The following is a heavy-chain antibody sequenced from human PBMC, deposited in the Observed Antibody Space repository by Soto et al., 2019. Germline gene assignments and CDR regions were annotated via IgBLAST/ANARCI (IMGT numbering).Heavy chain of an antibody. CDR3: TGGRRGYDILTGYAS. CDR1: GFTFSGSA. CDR2: IRSKANSYAT. V-gene: IGHV3-73*01. J-gene: IGHJ4*02. D-gene: IGHD3-9*01. Sequence: GGSLRLSCAASGFTFSGSAMHWVRQASGKGLEWVGRIRSKANSYATADAASVKGRFTISRDDSKNTAYLQMNSLKTEDTAVYYGTGGRRGYDILTGYASWGQGTLVTVSS.